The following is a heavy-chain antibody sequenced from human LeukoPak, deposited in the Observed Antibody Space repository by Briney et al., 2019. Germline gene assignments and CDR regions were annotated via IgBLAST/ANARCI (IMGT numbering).Heavy chain of an antibody. V-gene: IGHV4-4*02. CDR1: GGSISSSNW. J-gene: IGHJ4*02. CDR3: ARESGVGTYYYGSGSSGD. Sequence: PSETLSLTCAVSGGSISSSNWWSWVRQPPGNGLEWIGEIYHSGSTNYNPSLKSRVTISVDKSKNQFSLKLSSVTAADTAVYYCARESGVGTYYYGSGSSGDWGQGTLVTVSS. CDR2: IYHSGST. D-gene: IGHD3-10*01.